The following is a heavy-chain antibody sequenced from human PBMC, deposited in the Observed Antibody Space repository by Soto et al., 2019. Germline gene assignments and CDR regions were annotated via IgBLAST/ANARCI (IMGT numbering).Heavy chain of an antibody. CDR2: ISYDGSNK. Sequence: QVQLVESGGGVVQPGRSLRLSGAASGFTFSSYGMHWVRQAPGKGLEWVAVISYDGSNKYYADSVKGRFTISRDNSKNTLYLQMNSLRAEDTAVYYCAKGEYGSGSFDYWGQGTLVTVSS. CDR1: GFTFSSYG. CDR3: AKGEYGSGSFDY. V-gene: IGHV3-30*18. D-gene: IGHD3-10*01. J-gene: IGHJ4*02.